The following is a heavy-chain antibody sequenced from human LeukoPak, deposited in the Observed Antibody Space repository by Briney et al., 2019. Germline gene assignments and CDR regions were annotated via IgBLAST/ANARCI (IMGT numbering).Heavy chain of an antibody. Sequence: GGSLRLSCAASGFTFSSYSMNWVRQAPGKGLEWVSYISSSSSTIYYADSVKGRFTISRDNAKNSLYLQMNSLRAEDTAVYYCARDSRGSLELMGAFDIWGQGTMVTVSS. CDR2: ISSSSSTI. CDR1: GFTFSSYS. D-gene: IGHD1-7*01. J-gene: IGHJ3*02. V-gene: IGHV3-48*01. CDR3: ARDSRGSLELMGAFDI.